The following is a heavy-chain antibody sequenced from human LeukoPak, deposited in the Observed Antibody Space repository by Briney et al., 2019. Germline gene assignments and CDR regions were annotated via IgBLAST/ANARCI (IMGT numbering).Heavy chain of an antibody. CDR3: ARANFLYCSSTTCLFGY. CDR2: INPNDGDT. D-gene: IGHD2-2*01. J-gene: IGHJ4*02. CDR1: GYTFTDYY. Sequence: ASVKVSCKASGYTFTDYYMHWVRQAPGQGFEWMGWINPNDGDTNYAQKFQGRVTMTRDTSISTAHMEVSRLRSDDTAVYYCARANFLYCSSTTCLFGYWGQGTLVTVSS. V-gene: IGHV1-2*02.